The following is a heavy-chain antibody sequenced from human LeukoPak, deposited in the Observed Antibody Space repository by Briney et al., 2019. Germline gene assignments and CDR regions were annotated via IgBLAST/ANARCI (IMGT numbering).Heavy chain of an antibody. J-gene: IGHJ4*02. CDR1: GFTFSSYS. V-gene: IGHV3-21*01. CDR2: ISSSSSYI. Sequence: GGSLRLSFAASGFTFSSYSMNWVRQAPGKRLEWVSSISSSSSYIYYADSVKGRFTISRDNAKNSLYLQMNSLRAEDTAVYYCARDTAMVRGVIIAYWGQGTLVTVSS. D-gene: IGHD3-10*01. CDR3: ARDTAMVRGVIIAY.